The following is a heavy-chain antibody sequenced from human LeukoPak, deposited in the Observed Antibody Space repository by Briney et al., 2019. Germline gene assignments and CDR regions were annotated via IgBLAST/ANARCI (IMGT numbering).Heavy chain of an antibody. CDR1: GGSISSYY. J-gene: IGHJ5*02. CDR3: ARESGGMVRGPHWFDP. V-gene: IGHV4-59*01. CDR2: IYYSGGT. D-gene: IGHD3-10*01. Sequence: SETLSLTCSVSGGSISSYYWSWIRQPPGKGLEWIGYIYYSGGTNYNPSLKSRVTISVDTSKNQFSLKLSSVTAADTAVYYCARESGGMVRGPHWFDPWGQGTLVTVSS.